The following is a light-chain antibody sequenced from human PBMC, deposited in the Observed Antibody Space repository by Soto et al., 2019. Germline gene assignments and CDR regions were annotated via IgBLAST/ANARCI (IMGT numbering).Light chain of an antibody. CDR3: QQRHMWPIT. CDR1: QSFRGL. CDR2: DAY. Sequence: EVVLTQSPVTLSLSPGERATLSCRASQSFRGLLAWYHQKPGQAPSLLIYDAYNRATGIPPRFSGSGSGTDFTLTISSLEPEDSAVYYCQQRHMWPITFGQGTRLEIK. J-gene: IGKJ5*01. V-gene: IGKV3-11*01.